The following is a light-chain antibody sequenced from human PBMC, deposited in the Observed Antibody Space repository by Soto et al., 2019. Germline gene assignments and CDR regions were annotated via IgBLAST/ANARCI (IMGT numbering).Light chain of an antibody. Sequence: QSDLTQPAYVSGSPGQSITISYTGTSSDVGSYNLVSWYQQHPGKAPKLMIYEVSKRPSGVSNRFSGSKSGNTASLTISGLQAEDEADYYCCSYAGSSYVFGTGTKVTVL. J-gene: IGLJ1*01. CDR3: CSYAGSSYV. CDR2: EVS. CDR1: SSDVGSYNL. V-gene: IGLV2-23*02.